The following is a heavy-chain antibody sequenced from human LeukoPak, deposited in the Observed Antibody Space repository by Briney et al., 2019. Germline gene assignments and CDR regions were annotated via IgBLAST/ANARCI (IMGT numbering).Heavy chain of an antibody. Sequence: ASVKVSCKASGYTFTGYYIHWVRQAPGQGLEWMGWINPNSGGTNYAQKFQGRVTMTRDTSISTAYMELGRLKLDDTAVYYCARPPVVRGVDWFDPWGQGTLVTVSS. J-gene: IGHJ5*01. V-gene: IGHV1-2*02. CDR3: ARPPVVRGVDWFDP. CDR2: INPNSGGT. CDR1: GYTFTGYY. D-gene: IGHD3-10*01.